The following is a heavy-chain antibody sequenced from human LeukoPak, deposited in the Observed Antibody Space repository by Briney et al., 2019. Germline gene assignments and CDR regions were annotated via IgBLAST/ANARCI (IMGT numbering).Heavy chain of an antibody. V-gene: IGHV1-2*06. CDR3: ARDRWGSYYFDY. CDR1: GYTFTGYY. Sequence: ASVKVSCKASGYTFTGYYMHWVRPAPGQGLEWMGRINPNSGGTNYAQKFQGRVTMTRDTSISTAYMELSRLRSDDTAVYYCARDRWGSYYFDYWGQGTLVTVSS. CDR2: INPNSGGT. J-gene: IGHJ4*02. D-gene: IGHD2-21*01.